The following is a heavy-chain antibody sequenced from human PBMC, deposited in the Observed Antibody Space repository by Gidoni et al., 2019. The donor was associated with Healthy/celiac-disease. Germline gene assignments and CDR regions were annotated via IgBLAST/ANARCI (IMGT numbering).Heavy chain of an antibody. CDR2: SSYSGST. CDR3: ASASYYDSSGYYHY. D-gene: IGHD3-22*01. J-gene: IGHJ4*02. CDR1: GGSIRSGGYY. Sequence: QVQLQESGPGLVKPSPTLSLTCTVAGGSIRSGGYYWSWIRQHPGKGLELIGYSSYSGSTYYNPSLKSRVTISVDTSKNQFSLKLSSVTAADTAVYYCASASYYDSSGYYHYWGQGTLVTVSS. V-gene: IGHV4-31*03.